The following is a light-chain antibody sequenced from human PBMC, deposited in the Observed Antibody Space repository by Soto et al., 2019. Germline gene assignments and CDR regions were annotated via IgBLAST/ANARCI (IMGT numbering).Light chain of an antibody. J-gene: IGLJ3*02. Sequence: QSVLTQPRSVSGSPGQSVTISCTGTSSDVGGYNYVSWYQQHPGKAPKLMIYDVSKWPSGVPDRFSGSKSGNPASLTISGLQAEDEADYYCCSYAGNSLWVFGGGTQLTVL. CDR2: DVS. CDR3: CSYAGNSLWV. CDR1: SSDVGGYNY. V-gene: IGLV2-11*01.